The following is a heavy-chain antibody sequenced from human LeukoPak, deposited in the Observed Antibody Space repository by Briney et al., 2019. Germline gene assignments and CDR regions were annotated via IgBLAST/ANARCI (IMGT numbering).Heavy chain of an antibody. D-gene: IGHD6-19*01. Sequence: ASVKVSCKASGYTFTSYAMHWVRQAPGQRLEWMGWINAGNGNTKYSQKFQGRVTITRDTSASTAYMELSSLRSEDTAVYYCARDLVGIAVAALLHWGQGTLVTVSS. CDR2: INAGNGNT. CDR3: ARDLVGIAVAALLH. CDR1: GYTFTSYA. J-gene: IGHJ4*02. V-gene: IGHV1-3*01.